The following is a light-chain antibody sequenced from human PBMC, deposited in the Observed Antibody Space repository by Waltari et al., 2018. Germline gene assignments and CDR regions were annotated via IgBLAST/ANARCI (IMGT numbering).Light chain of an antibody. J-gene: IGLJ3*02. Sequence: QTVVTQEPSFSVYPGVTVTLPCGLTSGSVSTNHCASWYRQTPGQAPRTLIHNPDTRSSGVPDRFSGSILGNKAALTITGAQADDESDYYCVLYMGSVVFGGGTKLTVL. CDR3: VLYMGSVV. CDR1: SGSVSTNHC. CDR2: NPD. V-gene: IGLV8-61*01.